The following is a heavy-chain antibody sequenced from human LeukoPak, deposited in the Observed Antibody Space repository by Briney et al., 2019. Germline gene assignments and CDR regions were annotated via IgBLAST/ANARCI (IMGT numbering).Heavy chain of an antibody. V-gene: IGHV4-59*12. D-gene: IGHD5-18*01. J-gene: IGHJ4*02. CDR1: GGSISSYY. CDR2: IYYSGST. CDR3: ARGGTAMVIHY. Sequence: SETLSLTCTVSGGSISSYYWSWIRQPPGKGLEWIGYIYYSGSTNYNPSLKSRVTISVDTSKNQFSLKLSSVTAADTAVYYCARGGTAMVIHYWGQGTLVTVSS.